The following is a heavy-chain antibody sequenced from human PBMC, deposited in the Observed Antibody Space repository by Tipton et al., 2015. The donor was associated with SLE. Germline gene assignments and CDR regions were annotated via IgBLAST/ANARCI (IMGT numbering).Heavy chain of an antibody. CDR1: GFTFSSYW. Sequence: GSLRLSCAASGFTFSSYWMTWVRQAPGKGLEWVSLISWDGGSTYFADSVKGRFTISRDNSKNSLYLQMNSLRTEDTALYYCAKDKVAGTGGYYFDYWGQGTLVTVSS. D-gene: IGHD6-19*01. CDR2: ISWDGGST. J-gene: IGHJ4*02. CDR3: AKDKVAGTGGYYFDY. V-gene: IGHV3-43*01.